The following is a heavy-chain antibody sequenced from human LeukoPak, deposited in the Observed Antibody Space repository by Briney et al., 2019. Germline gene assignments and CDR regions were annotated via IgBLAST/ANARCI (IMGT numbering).Heavy chain of an antibody. CDR3: ARDLPYYDSSGPGAFDI. Sequence: GGSLRLSCAASGFTFSDYYMSWIRQAPGKGLEWVSYISSSGSMISDADSVKGRFTISRDNAKNTLYLQMNSLRAEDTAVYYCARDLPYYDSSGPGAFDIWGQGTMVTVSS. V-gene: IGHV3-11*04. CDR2: ISSSGSMI. J-gene: IGHJ3*02. CDR1: GFTFSDYY. D-gene: IGHD3-22*01.